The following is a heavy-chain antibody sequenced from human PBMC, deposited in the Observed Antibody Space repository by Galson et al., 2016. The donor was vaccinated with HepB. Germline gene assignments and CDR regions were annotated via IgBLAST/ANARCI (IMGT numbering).Heavy chain of an antibody. CDR2: IIPMFGTA. V-gene: IGHV1-69*13. CDR3: ARVPGGAYCSGGSCFGAGLVDV. D-gene: IGHD2-15*01. CDR1: GGTFSSYG. J-gene: IGHJ6*02. Sequence: SVKVSCKASGGTFSSYGISWVRQAPGQGLEWMGAIIPMFGTANYGQKFQGRVTITADESTSTVYMELTSLRSEDTAVYYCARVPGGAYCSGGSCFGAGLVDVWGQGTTVTVSS.